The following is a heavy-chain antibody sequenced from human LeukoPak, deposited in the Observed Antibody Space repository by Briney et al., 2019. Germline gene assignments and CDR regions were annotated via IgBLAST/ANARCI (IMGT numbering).Heavy chain of an antibody. J-gene: IGHJ3*02. CDR2: INSDGSST. CDR1: GFTFSSYW. Sequence: GGSLRLSCTASGFTFSSYWMHWVRHAPGKGLVWVSRINSDGSSTNYADSVKGRFTISRDNAKNTLYLQMNSLRAEDTAVYYCAKVRMITMIAYDAFDIWGQGTMVTVSS. D-gene: IGHD3-22*01. CDR3: AKVRMITMIAYDAFDI. V-gene: IGHV3-74*01.